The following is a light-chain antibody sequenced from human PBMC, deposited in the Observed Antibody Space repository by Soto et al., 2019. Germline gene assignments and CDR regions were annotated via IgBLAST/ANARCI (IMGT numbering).Light chain of an antibody. J-gene: IGKJ4*01. CDR2: KAS. CDR1: QSITSC. V-gene: IGKV1-5*03. CDR3: QQYYSYSLT. Sequence: ASQSITSCLAWYQQKPGKAPKLLIYKASSLESGVPSRFGGGGSVTEFTLTISSLQPDDFATYYCQQYYSYSLTFGGGTKVDIK.